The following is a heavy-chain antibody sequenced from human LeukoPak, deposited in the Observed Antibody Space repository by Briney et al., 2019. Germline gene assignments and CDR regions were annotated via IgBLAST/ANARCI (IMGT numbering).Heavy chain of an antibody. D-gene: IGHD4-11*01. J-gene: IGHJ6*02. CDR3: ARESVTTSYYYYYYGMDV. CDR2: ISYDGSNK. V-gene: IGHV3-30-3*01. CDR1: GFTFSSYA. Sequence: PGGSLRLSCAASGFTFSSYAMHWVRQAPGKGLEWVAVISYDGSNKYYADSVKGRFTISRDNSKNTLYLQMNSLRAEDTAVYYCARESVTTSYYYYYYGMDVWGQGTTDTVSS.